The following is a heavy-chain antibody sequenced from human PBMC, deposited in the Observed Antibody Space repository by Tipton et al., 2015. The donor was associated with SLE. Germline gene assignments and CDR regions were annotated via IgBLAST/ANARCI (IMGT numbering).Heavy chain of an antibody. CDR2: INHSGST. CDR3: ARDGIAARLNWFDP. J-gene: IGHJ5*02. CDR1: GGSFSGYY. V-gene: IGHV4-34*01. D-gene: IGHD6-6*01. Sequence: TLSLTCAVYGGSFSGYYWSWIRQPPGKGLEWIGEINHSGSTKYNPSLKSRVTISVDTSKNQFSLKLGSVTAADTAVYYCARDGIAARLNWFDPWGQGTLVTVSS.